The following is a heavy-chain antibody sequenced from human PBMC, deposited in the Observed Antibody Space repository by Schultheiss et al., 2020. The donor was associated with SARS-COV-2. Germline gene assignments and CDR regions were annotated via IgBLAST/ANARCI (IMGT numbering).Heavy chain of an antibody. CDR2: ISSSGSTI. Sequence: GESLKISCAASGFTFSSYSMNWVRQAPGKGLEWVSYISSSGSTIYYADSVKGRFTISRDNAKNSLYLQMNSLRAEDTAVYYCAKTLRRLRWDFDYWGQGTLVTVSS. CDR1: GFTFSSYS. J-gene: IGHJ4*02. V-gene: IGHV3-48*04. D-gene: IGHD5-24*01. CDR3: AKTLRRLRWDFDY.